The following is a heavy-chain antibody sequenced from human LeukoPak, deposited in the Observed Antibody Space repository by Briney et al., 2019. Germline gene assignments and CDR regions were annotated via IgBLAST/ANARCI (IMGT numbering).Heavy chain of an antibody. CDR3: AKDRTVGASYWYFDL. CDR2: ISCSGSGGNT. D-gene: IGHD1-26*01. J-gene: IGHJ2*01. V-gene: IGHV3-23*01. Sequence: GGSLRLSCVASGVTLSNYAMSWARQAPGKGLEWVSGISCSGSGGNTYYAGSVKGRFTISRDSSRNTLFLHMNTLRAEDTAIYYCAKDRTVGASYWYFDLWGRGTLVTVSS. CDR1: GVTLSNYA.